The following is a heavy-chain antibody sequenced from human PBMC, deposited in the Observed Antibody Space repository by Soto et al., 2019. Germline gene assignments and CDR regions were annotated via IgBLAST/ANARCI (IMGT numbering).Heavy chain of an antibody. Sequence: ASVKVSCKVSGYTLTELAMHWVRQAPGKGLEWMGGFDPEDGETIYAQKFQGRVTMTEDTSTDTAYMELSSLRSEDTAVYYCATAIAARPFAFDYCGQGTLVTVSS. V-gene: IGHV1-24*01. CDR1: GYTLTELA. CDR2: FDPEDGET. D-gene: IGHD6-6*01. CDR3: ATAIAARPFAFDY. J-gene: IGHJ4*02.